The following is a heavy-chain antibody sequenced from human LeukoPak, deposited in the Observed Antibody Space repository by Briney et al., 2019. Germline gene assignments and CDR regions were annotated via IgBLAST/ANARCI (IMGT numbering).Heavy chain of an antibody. CDR1: GYSISNGYY. D-gene: IGHD3-3*01. CDR3: ATDSNRGILEWFQY. CDR2: ISYSGST. J-gene: IGHJ1*01. V-gene: IGHV4-38-2*01. Sequence: SETLSLTCAVSGYSISNGYYWGWIRQPPGKGLEWIGSISYSGSTYYNTSLKRRVTISVDTSKNHFSLKLSSVTAADTAVYYCATDSNRGILEWFQYWGQGSLVTVSS.